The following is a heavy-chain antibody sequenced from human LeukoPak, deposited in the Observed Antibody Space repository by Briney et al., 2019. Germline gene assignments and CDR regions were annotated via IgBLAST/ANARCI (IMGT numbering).Heavy chain of an antibody. V-gene: IGHV3-7*01. Sequence: GESLSLSCATSGFTFSDSWMSWFRQAPGKGLEWVAITNQDGSVRFYVDSVKGRFTISRDNAKNSLYLYMNGLGVEDTAVYFCARASRSTSSECWGQGILVTVSS. CDR2: TNQDGSVR. D-gene: IGHD6-6*01. CDR3: ARASRSTSSEC. J-gene: IGHJ4*02. CDR1: GFTFSDSW.